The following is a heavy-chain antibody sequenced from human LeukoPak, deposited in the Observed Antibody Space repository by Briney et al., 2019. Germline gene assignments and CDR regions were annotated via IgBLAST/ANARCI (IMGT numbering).Heavy chain of an antibody. Sequence: GGSLRLSCAASGFIFSNYGMNWVRQAPGKGLEWVAAISASGSATSYADSVKGRFTISRDNSKNTLYLQMNSLRAEDTAVYYCARAVDTAMAELDYWGQGTLVTVSS. J-gene: IGHJ4*02. V-gene: IGHV3-23*01. CDR2: ISASGSAT. D-gene: IGHD5-18*01. CDR3: ARAVDTAMAELDY. CDR1: GFIFSNYG.